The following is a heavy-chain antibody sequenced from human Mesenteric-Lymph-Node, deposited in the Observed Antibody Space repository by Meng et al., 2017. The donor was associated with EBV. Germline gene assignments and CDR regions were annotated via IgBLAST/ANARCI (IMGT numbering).Heavy chain of an antibody. CDR3: AKGSFGGVIVPSDY. Sequence: GHLSASGGGLFQHGGSLGISCAASGFTVSNYGLNWVRQAPGKGLAWVSGIGASGGSSYYADSVKGRFTISRDDSRNTLYLEMNNLRAEDTALYYCAKGSFGGVIVPSDYWGQGTLVTVSS. D-gene: IGHD3-16*02. CDR1: GFTVSNYG. J-gene: IGHJ4*02. CDR2: IGASGGSS. V-gene: IGHV3-23*01.